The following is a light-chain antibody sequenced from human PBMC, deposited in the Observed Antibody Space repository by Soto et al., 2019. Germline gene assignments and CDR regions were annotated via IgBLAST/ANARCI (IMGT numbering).Light chain of an antibody. Sequence: EIVLTQSPATLSLSPGERATLSCRASQSVSSYLAWYQQKVGQAPRLLIYEASNRATGIPARFSGSGSGTDFTLTIISLEPEDFAVYYCQQRSNWPPRSTFGGGTKVEIK. CDR3: QQRSNWPPRST. CDR1: QSVSSY. V-gene: IGKV3-11*01. J-gene: IGKJ4*01. CDR2: EAS.